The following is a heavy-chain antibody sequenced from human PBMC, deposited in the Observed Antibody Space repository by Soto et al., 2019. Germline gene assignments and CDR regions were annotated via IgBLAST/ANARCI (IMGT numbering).Heavy chain of an antibody. Sequence: QVQLVQSGTEVKKPGASVNVSCKASGYTFTTHYMHWVRQAPGQGLEWMGIINPSGGRTTYALKFQGSVTLTSDTSTNTVYVELTRLNSQDTAIYFCARAGENYGSGTFSPPLRYYFNSWGQGTLVTVSS. CDR1: GYTFTTHY. J-gene: IGHJ4*02. D-gene: IGHD3-10*01. CDR3: ARAGENYGSGTFSPPLRYYFNS. CDR2: INPSGGRT. V-gene: IGHV1-46*01.